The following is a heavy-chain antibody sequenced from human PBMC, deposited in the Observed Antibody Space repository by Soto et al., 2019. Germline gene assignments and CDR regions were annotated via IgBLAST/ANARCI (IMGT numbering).Heavy chain of an antibody. J-gene: IGHJ4*02. CDR3: ARVGVDFWSAYYGYYFDY. D-gene: IGHD3-3*01. CDR2: ISTYNGDT. V-gene: IGHV1-18*01. Sequence: QVQLVQSGAEVKKPGASVKVSSKASGYTFTSYGIIGVRQAPGQGLGGMGWISTYNGDTNYAQKLQGRVTMTTDTSTSTAYMELRSLRSDDTAVYYCARVGVDFWSAYYGYYFDYWGQGTLVTVSS. CDR1: GYTFTSYG.